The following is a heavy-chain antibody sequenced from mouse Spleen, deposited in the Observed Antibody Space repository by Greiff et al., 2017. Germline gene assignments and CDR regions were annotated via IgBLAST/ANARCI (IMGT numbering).Heavy chain of an antibody. CDR1: GYTFTSYD. CDR3: ARGGSYYSYSYWYFDV. CDR2: IYPRDGST. Sequence: QVQLQQSGPELVKPGASVKLSCKASGYTFTSYDINWVKQRPGQGLEWIGWIYPRDGSTKYNEKFKGKATLTVDTSSSTAYMELHSLTSEDSAVYFCARGGSYYSYSYWYFDVWGAGTTVTVSS. D-gene: IGHD2-12*01. J-gene: IGHJ1*01. V-gene: IGHV1-85*01.